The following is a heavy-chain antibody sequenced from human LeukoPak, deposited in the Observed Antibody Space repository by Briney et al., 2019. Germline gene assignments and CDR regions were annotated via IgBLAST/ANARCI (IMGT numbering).Heavy chain of an antibody. Sequence: GGSLRLSCSASGFTFNDYWMSWVRQAPGKGLEWVANLKQDGSEKYYVDSVKDRFTISRDNAKKSLYLQMNSLRPEDTAVYYCARGGATVVSWGQGTLVTVSS. CDR2: LKQDGSEK. CDR3: ARGGATVVS. J-gene: IGHJ4*02. D-gene: IGHD1-26*01. CDR1: GFTFNDYW. V-gene: IGHV3-7*05.